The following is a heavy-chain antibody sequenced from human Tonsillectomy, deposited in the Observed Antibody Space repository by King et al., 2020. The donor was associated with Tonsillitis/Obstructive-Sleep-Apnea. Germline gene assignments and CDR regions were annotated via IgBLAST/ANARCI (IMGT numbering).Heavy chain of an antibody. CDR3: AKDRGSSLTFDY. CDR2: ISYDGSKI. D-gene: IGHD6-13*01. Sequence: VQLVESGGGVVQPGRSLRLSCAASGFTFSSYGMHWVRQAPGKGLEWVAIISYDGSKIYYADSVKGRFTISRDNSKNTLYLQMNSLRGEDTAVYYCAKDRGSSLTFDYWGQGTLVTVSS. V-gene: IGHV3-30*18. J-gene: IGHJ4*02. CDR1: GFTFSSYG.